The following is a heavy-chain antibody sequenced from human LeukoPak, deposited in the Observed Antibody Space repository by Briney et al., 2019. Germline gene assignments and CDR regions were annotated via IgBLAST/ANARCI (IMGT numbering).Heavy chain of an antibody. CDR3: ARESIAVAGAPFDY. J-gene: IGHJ4*02. D-gene: IGHD6-19*01. CDR1: GFTFSSYE. Sequence: GGSLRLSCAASGFTFSSYEMNWVRQAPGKGLEWVSYISSGSTIYNADSVKGRFTISRDNAKNSLYLQMNSLRAEDTAVYYCARESIAVAGAPFDYWGQGTLVTVSS. CDR2: ISSGSTI. V-gene: IGHV3-48*03.